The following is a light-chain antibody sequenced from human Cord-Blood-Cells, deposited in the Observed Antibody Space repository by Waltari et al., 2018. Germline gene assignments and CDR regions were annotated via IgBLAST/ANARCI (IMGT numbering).Light chain of an antibody. Sequence: QSALTQPRSVSGSPGQSVTISCTGTSSDVGGYKYVSLYQQHPGKAPKLMIYDVSKRPSGVPDRFSGSKSGNTASLTISGLQAEDEADYYCCSYAGSYVFGTGTKVTVL. CDR2: DVS. V-gene: IGLV2-11*01. J-gene: IGLJ1*01. CDR3: CSYAGSYV. CDR1: SSDVGGYKY.